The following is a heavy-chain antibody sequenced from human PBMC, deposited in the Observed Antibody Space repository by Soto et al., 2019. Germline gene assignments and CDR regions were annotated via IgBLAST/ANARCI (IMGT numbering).Heavy chain of an antibody. CDR3: ARAPSIAARYYFDY. J-gene: IGHJ4*02. CDR1: GYTFTSYD. Sequence: QVQLVQSGAEVKKPGASVKVSCKASGYTFTSYDINWVRQATGQGLEWMGWMNPNSGNTGYAQKFQGRVTMTRNTSISTAYMELSSLRSEGTAVYYCARAPSIAARYYFDYWGQGTLVTVSS. V-gene: IGHV1-8*01. D-gene: IGHD6-6*01. CDR2: MNPNSGNT.